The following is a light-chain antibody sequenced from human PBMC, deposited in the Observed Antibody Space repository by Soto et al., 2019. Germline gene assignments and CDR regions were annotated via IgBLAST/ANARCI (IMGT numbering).Light chain of an antibody. CDR3: QHYKFFPWT. CDR1: QSIDTW. CDR2: KVS. V-gene: IGKV1-5*03. Sequence: DIQMTQSPSTLSASVGDRVTITCRASQSIDTWLAWYQQKPGEVPKVLIYKVSNLQRGVPSRFSGSGSGTEFTLTISGLQPDDFATYYCQHYKFFPWTFGQGPKVDIK. J-gene: IGKJ1*01.